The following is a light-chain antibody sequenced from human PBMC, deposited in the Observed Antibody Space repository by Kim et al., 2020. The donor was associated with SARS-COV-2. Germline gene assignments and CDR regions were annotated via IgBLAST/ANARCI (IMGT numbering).Light chain of an antibody. CDR3: QQYNNWPLT. J-gene: IGKJ4*01. CDR1: QSVSSK. CDR2: GAS. V-gene: IGKV3-15*01. Sequence: VSPGERATLSCRASQSVSSKLGWYQQKPGQAPRLLIYGASTRATGIPARFSGSGSGTEFTLTISSLHSEDFAVYYCQQYNNWPLTFGGGTKVDIK.